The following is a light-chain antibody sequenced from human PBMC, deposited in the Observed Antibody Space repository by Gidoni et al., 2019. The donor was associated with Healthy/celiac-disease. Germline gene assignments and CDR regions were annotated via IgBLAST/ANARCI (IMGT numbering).Light chain of an antibody. CDR3: QQRSNWPPIT. CDR2: DAS. Sequence: EIELTQSPATLSLSPGERATLSCRASQGVSSYLAWYQQKPGQAPRLLIYDASNRATGIPARFSGSGSGTDFTLTISSLEPEDFAVYYCQQRSNWPPITFGQGTRLEIK. J-gene: IGKJ5*01. V-gene: IGKV3-11*01. CDR1: QGVSSY.